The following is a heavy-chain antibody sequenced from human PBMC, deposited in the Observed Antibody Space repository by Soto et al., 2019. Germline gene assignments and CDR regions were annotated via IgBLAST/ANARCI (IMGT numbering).Heavy chain of an antibody. D-gene: IGHD2-8*01. CDR2: ISSSGSTI. CDR3: ARVGCTNGVCYESLYYYYYYMDV. V-gene: IGHV3-11*01. J-gene: IGHJ6*03. CDR1: GFTFSDYY. Sequence: GSLRLSCAASGFTFSDYYMSWIRQAPGKGLEWVSYISSSGSTIYYADSVKGRFTISRDNAKNSLYLQMNSLRAEDTAVYYCARVGCTNGVCYESLYYYYYYMDVWGKGTTVTVSS.